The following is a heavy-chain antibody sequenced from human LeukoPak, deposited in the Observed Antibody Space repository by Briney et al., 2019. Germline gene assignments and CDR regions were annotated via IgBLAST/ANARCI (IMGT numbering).Heavy chain of an antibody. CDR1: GFTFSSYG. V-gene: IGHV3-30*02. D-gene: IGHD6-6*01. J-gene: IGHJ4*02. CDR3: AKEGLAARRTFDY. Sequence: GGSLRLSCAASGFTFSSYGMHWVRQAPGKGLEWVAFIRYDGSIKYYADSVKGRFTISRDNSKNTLYLQMNSLRAEDTAVYYCAKEGLAARRTFDYWGQGTLVTVSS. CDR2: IRYDGSIK.